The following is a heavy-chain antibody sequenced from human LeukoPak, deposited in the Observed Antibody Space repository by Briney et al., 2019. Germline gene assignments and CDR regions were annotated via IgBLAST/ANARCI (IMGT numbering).Heavy chain of an antibody. J-gene: IGHJ4*02. CDR1: GFNFNEFA. D-gene: IGHD5-24*01. CDR2: TGNDGRSQ. CDR3: ARPQKNGYNFEW. Sequence: PGGSLRLSCEASGFNFNEFALHWVRQAPGRGPEWVAVTGNDGRSQSYADSVKGRFTISRDISKRTLFLQMKSLRPEDTAVYYCARPQKNGYNFEWWGQGTLVTVSS. V-gene: IGHV3-30*04.